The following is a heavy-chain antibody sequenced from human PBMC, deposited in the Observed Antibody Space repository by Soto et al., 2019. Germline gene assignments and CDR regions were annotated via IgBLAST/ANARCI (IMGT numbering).Heavy chain of an antibody. CDR3: ARAITMIMHDAFDI. J-gene: IGHJ3*02. Sequence: GASVKVSCKASGYTFTGYYMHWVRQAPGQGLEWMGWINPNSGGTNYAQKFQGWVTMTRDTSISTAYMELSRLRSDDTAVYYCARAITMIMHDAFDIWGQGTMVTVSS. CDR1: GYTFTGYY. CDR2: INPNSGGT. V-gene: IGHV1-2*04. D-gene: IGHD3-22*01.